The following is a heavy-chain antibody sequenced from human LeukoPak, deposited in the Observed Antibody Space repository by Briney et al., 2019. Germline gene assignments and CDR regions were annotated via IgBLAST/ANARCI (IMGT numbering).Heavy chain of an antibody. D-gene: IGHD5-24*01. Sequence: SETLSLTCTVSGGSISSYYWNWVRQPPGKGLEWIGYVSYSGSTNYNPSLKSRVTISVDTSKNQFSLKLNSVTAADTAVYYCARTGGYNSPFSFWGQGALVTVSS. CDR1: GGSISSYY. J-gene: IGHJ4*02. CDR3: ARTGGYNSPFSF. V-gene: IGHV4-59*01. CDR2: VSYSGST.